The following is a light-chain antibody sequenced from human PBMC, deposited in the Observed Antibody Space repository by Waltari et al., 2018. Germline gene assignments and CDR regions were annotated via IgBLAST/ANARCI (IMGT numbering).Light chain of an antibody. V-gene: IGLV2-23*01. CDR3: CSYAGDNTFL. Sequence: QSALTQPASVSGSPGQSITISCTGTSSNIGSYDLISWYQQRPGKAPKLIIYEATKRSSGVSDLFSASTSGNTASLTISGLLPEDESDYYCCSYAGDNTFLFGSGTKVTV. CDR1: SSNIGSYDL. CDR2: EAT. J-gene: IGLJ1*01.